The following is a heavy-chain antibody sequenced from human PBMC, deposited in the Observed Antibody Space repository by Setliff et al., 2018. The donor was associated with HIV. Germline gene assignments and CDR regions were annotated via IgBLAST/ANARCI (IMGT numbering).Heavy chain of an antibody. CDR1: GASITSHY. CDR3: AKGAGFYGDYTFDY. CDR2: IYFTGST. V-gene: IGHV4-59*11. J-gene: IGHJ4*02. D-gene: IGHD4-17*01. Sequence: SETLSLTCTVSGASITSHYWSWIRRSPGRELEWIGYIYFTGSTNYNPSLQSRVSISMDASKNKFSLKVTSVTSADTAVYYCAKGAGFYGDYTFDYWGQGNLVTVSS.